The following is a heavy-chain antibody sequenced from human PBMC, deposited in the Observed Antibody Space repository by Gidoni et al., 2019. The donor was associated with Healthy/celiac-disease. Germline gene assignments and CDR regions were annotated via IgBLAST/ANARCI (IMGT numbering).Heavy chain of an antibody. V-gene: IGHV3-48*03. CDR3: ARDASSSWYGNWFDP. Sequence: EVQLVESGGGLVQPGGSLRLSCAASGFPFSSYEMNWVRQAPGKGLEWVSYISSSGSTIYYADSVKGRFTISRDNAKNSLYLQMNSLRAEDTAVYYCARDASSSWYGNWFDPWGQGTLVTVSS. D-gene: IGHD6-13*01. J-gene: IGHJ5*02. CDR2: ISSSGSTI. CDR1: GFPFSSYE.